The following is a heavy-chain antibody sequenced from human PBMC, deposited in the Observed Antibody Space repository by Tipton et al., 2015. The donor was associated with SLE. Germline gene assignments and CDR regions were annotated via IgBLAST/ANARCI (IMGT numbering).Heavy chain of an antibody. J-gene: IGHJ2*01. CDR2: INHSGST. CDR3: ARVSGNWAGDWYFDL. Sequence: LRLSCAVYGGSFSGYYWSWIRQPPGKGLEWIGEINHSGSTNYNPSLKSRVTISVDTSKNQFSLKLSSVTAEDTAVYYCARVSGNWAGDWYFDLWGRGTLVTVSS. V-gene: IGHV4-34*01. D-gene: IGHD7-27*01. CDR1: GGSFSGYY.